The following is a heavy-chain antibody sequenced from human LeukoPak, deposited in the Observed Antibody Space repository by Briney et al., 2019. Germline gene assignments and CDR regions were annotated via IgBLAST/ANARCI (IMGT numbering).Heavy chain of an antibody. D-gene: IGHD2-8*02. V-gene: IGHV4-61*01. CDR2: LYYSGST. Sequence: SETLSLTCTVSGGSVSSSSNHWSWIRPPPGKGLEWIGNLYYSGSTHHNPSLKSRVIISLDTSKNQFSLKLTSVSAADTAVYYCAREGCSGGLCYTPGHWFDPWGQGTPVTVSS. J-gene: IGHJ5*02. CDR1: GGSVSSSSNH. CDR3: AREGCSGGLCYTPGHWFDP.